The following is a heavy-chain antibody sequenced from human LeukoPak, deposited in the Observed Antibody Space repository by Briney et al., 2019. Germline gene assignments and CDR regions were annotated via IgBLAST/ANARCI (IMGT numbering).Heavy chain of an antibody. CDR1: GFTFSSYS. V-gene: IGHV3-21*01. D-gene: IGHD4-11*01. CDR2: ISSSSSYI. J-gene: IGHJ4*02. CDR3: ARDLQMTTVTTADFDY. Sequence: GGSLRLSCAASGFTFSSYSMNWVRQAPGKGLEWVSSISSSSSYIYYADSVKGRFTISRDNAKNSLYLQMNSLRAEDTAVYYCARDLQMTTVTTADFDYWGQGTLVTVSS.